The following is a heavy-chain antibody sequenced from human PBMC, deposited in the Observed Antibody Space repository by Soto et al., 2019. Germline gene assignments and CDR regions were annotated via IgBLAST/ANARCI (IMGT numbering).Heavy chain of an antibody. Sequence: SETLSLAGAVSGGSIDSTDSSLPWIRQPPGKGLEWIGYVSHRGTAYSIPSLNGRLTLSMDSSQTQFSLKLTSVTAADSAVYYCAGIHWSQSSLDYWGRGILVNAPQ. V-gene: IGHV4-30-2*01. J-gene: IGHJ4*02. CDR2: VSHRGTA. D-gene: IGHD6-19*01. CDR1: GGSIDSTDSS. CDR3: AGIHWSQSSLDY.